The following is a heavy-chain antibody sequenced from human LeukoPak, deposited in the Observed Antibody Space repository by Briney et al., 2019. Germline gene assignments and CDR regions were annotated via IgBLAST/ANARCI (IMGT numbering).Heavy chain of an antibody. CDR2: IKQDGSEK. J-gene: IGHJ4*02. CDR3: APG. D-gene: IGHD3-10*01. V-gene: IGHV3-7*01. Sequence: MCVVAEALGKGLEWVANIKQDGSEKYYVDSVKGRFTISRDNAKNALYLQMNSLRAEDTAVYYCAPGGGQGTLVTVSS.